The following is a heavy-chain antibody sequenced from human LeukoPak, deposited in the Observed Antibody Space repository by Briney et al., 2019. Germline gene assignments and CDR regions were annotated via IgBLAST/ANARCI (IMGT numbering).Heavy chain of an antibody. Sequence: PGGSLRLSCAASGFTFSHYSMNWVRQAPGKGLEWVAVVPYDGSNKYYADSVKGRFTISRDNSKNTLYLQMNSLRGEDTAVYYCARDGASRGAPDEYWGRGTLVTVSS. D-gene: IGHD2-15*01. CDR2: VPYDGSNK. CDR1: GFTFSHYS. V-gene: IGHV3-30*03. CDR3: ARDGASRGAPDEY. J-gene: IGHJ4*02.